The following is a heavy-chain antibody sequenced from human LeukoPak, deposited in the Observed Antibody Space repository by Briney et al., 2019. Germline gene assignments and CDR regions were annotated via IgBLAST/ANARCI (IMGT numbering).Heavy chain of an antibody. V-gene: IGHV1-46*01. CDR2: INPSAGST. CDR1: GYTFTKYY. D-gene: IGHD3-22*01. Sequence: GASVKVSCKASGYTFTKYYIHWVRQAPGQGLEWMGIINPSAGSTNYAQKFQGRVTLTRDTSTSTVYMNVSNLRSEGTAVYYCARESLGSYKTVVIVARGHDAFDMWGQGTMVTVSS. J-gene: IGHJ3*02. CDR3: ARESLGSYKTVVIVARGHDAFDM.